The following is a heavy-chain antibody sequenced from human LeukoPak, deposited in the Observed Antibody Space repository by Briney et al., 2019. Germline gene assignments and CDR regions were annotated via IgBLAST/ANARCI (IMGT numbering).Heavy chain of an antibody. CDR1: GLTFSTYW. D-gene: IGHD4-17*01. Sequence: GGSLRLSCAASGLTFSTYWMHWVRQAPGKGLVWVSRINPDGSDTIYADSVKGRFTISRDNAKNTLYLQMNSLRAEDTAVYYCAKRITVTGWYFDLWGRGTLVTVSS. J-gene: IGHJ2*01. CDR2: INPDGSDT. CDR3: AKRITVTGWYFDL. V-gene: IGHV3-74*01.